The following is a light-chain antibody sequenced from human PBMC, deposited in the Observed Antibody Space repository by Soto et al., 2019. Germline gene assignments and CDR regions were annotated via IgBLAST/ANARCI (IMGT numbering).Light chain of an antibody. CDR1: QSVSSSY. V-gene: IGKV3-20*01. Sequence: EIVLTQSPGTLSLSPGERATLSCRASQSVSSSYLAWYQQKPGQAPRLLIYGASSRATGIPDRFSGSGSGTDFTLTISRLEPDDFATYYCQQYNTYWTFGQGTKVEMK. CDR2: GAS. J-gene: IGKJ1*01. CDR3: QQYNTYWT.